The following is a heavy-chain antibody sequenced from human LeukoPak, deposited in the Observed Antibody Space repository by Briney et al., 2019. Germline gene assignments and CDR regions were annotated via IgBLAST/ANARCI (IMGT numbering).Heavy chain of an antibody. CDR2: ISHNGRT. CDR3: GRNGYYSVDY. Sequence: SETLSLTCAVSGGSPSSGYWWTWVRQSPGKGLEWIVGISHNGRTNYNPSLKSRVTISLDKAKNQFSLRLSSVTAADTAVYYCGRNGYYSVDYWGRGTLVTVSS. CDR1: GGSPSSGYW. J-gene: IGHJ4*02. D-gene: IGHD4-17*01. V-gene: IGHV4-4*02.